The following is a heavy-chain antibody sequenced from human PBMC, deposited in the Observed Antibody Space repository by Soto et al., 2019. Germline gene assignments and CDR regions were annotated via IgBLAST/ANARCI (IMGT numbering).Heavy chain of an antibody. D-gene: IGHD2-2*01. CDR1: GFTFSDYW. J-gene: IGHJ5*02. Sequence: GGSLRLSCAASGFTFSDYWLSWVRQAPGHGPEWVANIKFDGSEKQYVDSVKGRFSISRDNSRNSLFLQMNSLRAGDTAVYYCVKDGGYCSSSTCYSPRNHYFDAWGQGTLVTVSS. CDR3: VKDGGYCSSSTCYSPRNHYFDA. CDR2: IKFDGSEK. V-gene: IGHV3-7*04.